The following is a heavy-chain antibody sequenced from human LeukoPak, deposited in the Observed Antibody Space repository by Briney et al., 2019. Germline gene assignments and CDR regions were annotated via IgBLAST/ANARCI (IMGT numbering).Heavy chain of an antibody. Sequence: SETLSLTCTVSGDSIRSFYWSWIRQPPGKGLEWIAYISYSGSTNYNPSLKSRVTLSLDTSKNQFSLKLSSVTAADTAVYYCARGATRGDYWGQGTLVTVSS. CDR3: ARGATRGDY. CDR2: ISYSGST. J-gene: IGHJ4*02. CDR1: GDSIRSFY. V-gene: IGHV4-59*01.